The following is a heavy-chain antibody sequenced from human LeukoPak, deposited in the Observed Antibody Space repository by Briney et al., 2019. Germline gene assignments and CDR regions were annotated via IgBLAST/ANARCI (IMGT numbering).Heavy chain of an antibody. D-gene: IGHD2-2*02. Sequence: GASVKVSCKASGYTFTSYDINWVRQATGQGLEWMGWMNPNSGNTGYAQKFQGRVTITRNTSISTAYMELSSLRSEDTAVYYCARARRIVVVPAAIRGGLYYFDYWGQGTLVTVSS. CDR3: ARARRIVVVPAAIRGGLYYFDY. V-gene: IGHV1-8*01. J-gene: IGHJ4*02. CDR2: MNPNSGNT. CDR1: GYTFTSYD.